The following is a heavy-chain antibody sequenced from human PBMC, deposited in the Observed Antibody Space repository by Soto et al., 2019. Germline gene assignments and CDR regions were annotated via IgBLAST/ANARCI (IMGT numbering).Heavy chain of an antibody. CDR1: GASISSNL. V-gene: IGHV4-4*07. J-gene: IGHJ6*02. Sequence: PSYTPSPTSTVPGASISSNLCSSIRQPAGKGLEWIGRIYSSGSTHYNPSLKSRVTMSVETSKNQFSLKLSSVTAADTAVYYCGYFGDYYYGMDVWGQGTTVTVSS. CDR3: GYFGDYYYGMDV. D-gene: IGHD3-16*01. CDR2: IYSSGST.